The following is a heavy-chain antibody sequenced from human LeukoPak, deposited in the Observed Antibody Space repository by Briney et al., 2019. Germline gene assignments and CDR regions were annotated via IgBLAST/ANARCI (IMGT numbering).Heavy chain of an antibody. CDR1: GGTFSSYA. Sequence: ASVKVYCKASGGTFSSYAISWVRQAPGQGLEWMGGIIPIFGTANYAQKFQGRVTITADESTSTAYMELSSLRSEDTAVYYCARGPYNWNHYYYYYMDVWGKGTTVTVSS. D-gene: IGHD1-20*01. V-gene: IGHV1-69*13. CDR3: ARGPYNWNHYYYYYMDV. CDR2: IIPIFGTA. J-gene: IGHJ6*03.